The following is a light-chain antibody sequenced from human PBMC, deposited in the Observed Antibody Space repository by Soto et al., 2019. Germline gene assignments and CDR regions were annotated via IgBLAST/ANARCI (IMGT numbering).Light chain of an antibody. Sequence: DTKMTQSPSTLSASVGDRLTITCRASRSISSWLAWYQQKPGKAPKLLIYKASRLESGVPSRFSGSGSETDFTLTISSLQAEDFATYYCQQVNSYPLTFGGGTKVDIK. CDR2: KAS. CDR1: RSISSW. V-gene: IGKV1-5*03. J-gene: IGKJ4*01. CDR3: QQVNSYPLT.